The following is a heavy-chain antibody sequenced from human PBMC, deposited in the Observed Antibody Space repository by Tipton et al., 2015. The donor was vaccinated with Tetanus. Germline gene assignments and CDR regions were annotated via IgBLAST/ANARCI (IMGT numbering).Heavy chain of an antibody. CDR1: GGSFSDYY. J-gene: IGHJ4*02. D-gene: IGHD3-22*01. Sequence: GLVKPSETLSLNCDVYGGSFSDYYWTWIRQPPGKGLEWIGDVDHGGDTTYNPSLGSRVTISTDASTSRLSLKLRSVTAADTALYFCARQEPPRRFFYDSSGSSGWGQGILVTVSS. V-gene: IGHV4-34*01. CDR2: VDHGGDT. CDR3: ARQEPPRRFFYDSSGSSG.